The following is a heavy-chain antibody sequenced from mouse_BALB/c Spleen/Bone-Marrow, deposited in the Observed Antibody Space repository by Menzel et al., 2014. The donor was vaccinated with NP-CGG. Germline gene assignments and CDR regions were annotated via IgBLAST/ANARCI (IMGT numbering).Heavy chain of an antibody. CDR1: GISINNGNFK. CDR2: IYYSGTI. CDR3: ARGAMITTGYFDY. Sequence: VQLQQSGPGLVKPSPTVSLTCTVTGISINNGNFKWRRIRQVPGNKLGGRGYIYYSGTITYNPSLTSRTTITRDTSKNQFFLEMNSLTAEDTATYYCARGAMITTGYFDYWGQGTTLTVSS. D-gene: IGHD2-4*01. J-gene: IGHJ2*01. V-gene: IGHV3-5*02.